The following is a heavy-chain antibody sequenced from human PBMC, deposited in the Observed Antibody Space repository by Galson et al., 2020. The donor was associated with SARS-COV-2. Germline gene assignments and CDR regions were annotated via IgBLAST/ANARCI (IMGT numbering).Heavy chain of an antibody. CDR1: GYPFNRFG. D-gene: IGHD3-10*01. CDR2: ISAHNGDT. V-gene: IGHV1-18*01. Sequence: GESLKISCHPSGYPFNRFGIHLARQAPGQGLEWLGWISAHNGDTIFARSFHDRVTLTTDTYSGMAFMELRSLTSDDTAVYYCAISLGTADNGDSLDHWARGPLVTVSS. CDR3: AISLGTADNGDSLDH. J-gene: IGHJ5*02.